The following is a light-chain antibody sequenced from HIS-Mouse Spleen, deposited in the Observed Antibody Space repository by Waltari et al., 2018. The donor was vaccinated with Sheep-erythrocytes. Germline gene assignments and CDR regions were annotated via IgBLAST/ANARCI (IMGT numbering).Light chain of an antibody. V-gene: IGKV1-39*01. CDR2: AAS. J-gene: IGKJ3*01. CDR3: QQSYSTPQFT. Sequence: DSQMTQSPSSLSASVGDRVTMTGRASQSISSDLNWYQQKPGKAPKLLLYAASSFQSGVPSQFSGSGSGTDFTLTISSLQPEDFATYSCQQSYSTPQFTFGPGTKVDIK. CDR1: QSISSD.